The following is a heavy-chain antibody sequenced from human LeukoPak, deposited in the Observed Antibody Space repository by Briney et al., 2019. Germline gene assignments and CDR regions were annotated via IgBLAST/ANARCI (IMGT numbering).Heavy chain of an antibody. V-gene: IGHV3-7*01. D-gene: IGHD3-22*01. CDR3: ATSDDSSGSD. CDR2: INLDGSVR. J-gene: IGHJ4*02. CDR1: GFTLSGYW. Sequence: XSCAASGFTLSGYWMSWVRQAPGKGLEWVANINLDGSVRHYVASARCRFTISRDNAKTSLYLQMNSLRAEDTALYYCATSDDSSGSDWGQGTLVTVSS.